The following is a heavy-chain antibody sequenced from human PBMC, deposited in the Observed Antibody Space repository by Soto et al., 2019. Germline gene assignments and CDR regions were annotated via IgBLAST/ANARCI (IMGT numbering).Heavy chain of an antibody. J-gene: IGHJ5*02. Sequence: SDTLSLTCTIPGLSISSRRYYCALIRQPPGEGLEWIGSIYYSGSTYYNPSLKSRVTISVDTSKNQFSLKLNSVTAADTAVYYCARLHCDSPNCVPLDPWGQGTLVT. D-gene: IGHD2-2*01. CDR1: GLSISSRRYY. CDR3: ARLHCDSPNCVPLDP. V-gene: IGHV4-39*01. CDR2: IYYSGST.